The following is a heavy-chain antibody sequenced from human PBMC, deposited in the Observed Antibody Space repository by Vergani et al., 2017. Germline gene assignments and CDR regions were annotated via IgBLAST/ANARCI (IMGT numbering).Heavy chain of an antibody. J-gene: IGHJ4*02. Sequence: QVQLVESGGGVVQPGRSLRLSCAASGFTFSSYGMHWVRQAPGKGLEWVAVISYDGSNKYYADSVKGRFTISRDNSKNTLYLQMNSLRAEDTAVYYCAKGGGWELSYYFDYWGQGTLVTVSS. CDR2: ISYDGSNK. CDR1: GFTFSSYG. D-gene: IGHD1-26*01. V-gene: IGHV3-30*18. CDR3: AKGGGWELSYYFDY.